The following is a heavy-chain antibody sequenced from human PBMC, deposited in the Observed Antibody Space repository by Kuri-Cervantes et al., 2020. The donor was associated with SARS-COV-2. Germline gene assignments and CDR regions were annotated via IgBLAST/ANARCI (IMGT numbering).Heavy chain of an antibody. CDR3: ARSKERRYCSSTSCSGGTDY. Sequence: SETLSLTCTVSGGSISSYYWSWIRQPPGKGLEWIGEINHSGSTNYNPSLKSRVTISVDTSKNQFSLKLSSVTAADTAVYYCARSKERRYCSSTSCSGGTDYWGQGTLVTVSS. CDR2: INHSGST. D-gene: IGHD2-2*01. V-gene: IGHV4-34*01. J-gene: IGHJ4*02. CDR1: GGSISSYY.